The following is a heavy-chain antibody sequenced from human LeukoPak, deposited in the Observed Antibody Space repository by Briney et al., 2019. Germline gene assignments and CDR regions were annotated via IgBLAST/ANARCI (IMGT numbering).Heavy chain of an antibody. CDR1: GGSFSGYY. Sequence: PSETLSLTCAVYGGSFSGYYWSWIRQPPGKGLEWIGEINHSGSTNYNPSLKSRVTISVDTSKNQFSLKLSSVTAADTAVYYCARLRNPYYYGMDVWGQGTTVTVSS. CDR3: ARLRNPYYYGMDV. J-gene: IGHJ6*02. V-gene: IGHV4-34*01. CDR2: INHSGST.